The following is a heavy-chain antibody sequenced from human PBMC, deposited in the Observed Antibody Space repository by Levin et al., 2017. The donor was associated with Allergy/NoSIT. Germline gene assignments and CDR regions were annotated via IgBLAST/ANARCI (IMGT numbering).Heavy chain of an antibody. CDR2: ISYDGSDK. CDR1: GFTVSSYA. CDR3: AKEGPGRDFDY. Sequence: GGSLRLSCAASGFTVSSYAMHWVRQAPGKGLEWVAFISYDGSDKYYATSVKGRFTISRDDSKNTLYLQVNSLRAEDTAAYYCAKEGPGRDFDYWGQGTLVAVSS. D-gene: IGHD1-14*01. J-gene: IGHJ4*02. V-gene: IGHV3-30*18.